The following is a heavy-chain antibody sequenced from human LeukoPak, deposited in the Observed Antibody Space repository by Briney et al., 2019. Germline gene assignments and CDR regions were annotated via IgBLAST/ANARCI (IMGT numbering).Heavy chain of an antibody. CDR2: IKQDGSEK. J-gene: IGHJ4*02. CDR3: ARAYYDFRSGYNLYYFDY. Sequence: GGSLRLSCATSGFTFSSYGMHWVRQAPGKGLEWVANIKQDGSEKYYVDSVKGRFTISRDNAKNSLYLQMNSLRAEDTAVYYCARAYYDFRSGYNLYYFDYWGQGTLVTVSS. CDR1: GFTFSSYG. V-gene: IGHV3-7*01. D-gene: IGHD3-3*01.